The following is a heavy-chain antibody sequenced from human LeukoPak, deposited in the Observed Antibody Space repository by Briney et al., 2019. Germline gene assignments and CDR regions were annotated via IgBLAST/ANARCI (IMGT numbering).Heavy chain of an antibody. D-gene: IGHD4-23*01. J-gene: IGHJ4*02. V-gene: IGHV3-23*01. CDR3: AKVGDYGGNSFDH. CDR1: GFSFNSYA. CDR2: ISGSGDFT. Sequence: GGSLRLSCAASGFSFNSYAMSWVRQAPGKGPEWVSAISGSGDFTYYADSVTGRFTISKDNSKNTLYLQMNSLRVGDTAVYYCAKVGDYGGNSFDHWGQGTLVTVSP.